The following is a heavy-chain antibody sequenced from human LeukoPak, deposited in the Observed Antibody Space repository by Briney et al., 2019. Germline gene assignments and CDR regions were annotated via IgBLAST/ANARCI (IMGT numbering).Heavy chain of an antibody. V-gene: IGHV3-21*01. Sequence: PGGSLRLSFAGSGFTFSSYSMNWVRQAPGKGLEWVSSISSSSIYIYDADSVKGRFTISRDNAKNSLYLQMNSLKAEDTAVYYCARAKSDRTLFDACDIWGQGTMVTVSS. J-gene: IGHJ3*02. CDR3: ARAKSDRTLFDACDI. CDR2: ISSSSIYI. CDR1: GFTFSSYS. D-gene: IGHD1-14*01.